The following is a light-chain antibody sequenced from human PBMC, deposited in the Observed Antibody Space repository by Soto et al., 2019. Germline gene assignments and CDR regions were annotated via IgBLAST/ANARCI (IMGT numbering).Light chain of an antibody. CDR3: SSYAGSSNV. V-gene: IGLV2-8*01. CDR1: SSDVGGYNY. J-gene: IGLJ1*01. Sequence: QSVLTQPPSASGSLGRSVAISCTGTSSDVGGYNYVSWYQQHPGKAPKLMIYEVNKRPSGVPDRFSGSKSGNTASLTVSGLQAEDEADYYCSSYAGSSNVFGTGTKLTVL. CDR2: EVN.